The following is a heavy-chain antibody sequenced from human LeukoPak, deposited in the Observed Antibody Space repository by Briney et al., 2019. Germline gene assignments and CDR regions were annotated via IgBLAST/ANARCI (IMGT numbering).Heavy chain of an antibody. CDR2: IYHSGRA. D-gene: IGHD2-2*01. J-gene: IGHJ5*02. CDR1: GYSISSGYQ. CDR3: ARDPRWLTPDCTSTSCYENYFDP. Sequence: PSETLSLTCAVSGYSISSGYQGAWIRQPPGKTLEWIGSIYHSGRAHYNTSLKSRVTISVDRSNNQFSLRLSSVTAADTAVYYCARDPRWLTPDCTSTSCYENYFDPWGQGTLVTVSS. V-gene: IGHV4-38-2*02.